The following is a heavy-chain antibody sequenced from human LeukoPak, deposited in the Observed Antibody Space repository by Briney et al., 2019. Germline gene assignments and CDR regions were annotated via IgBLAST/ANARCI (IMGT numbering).Heavy chain of an antibody. Sequence: PGGSLRLSCAASGFIFDDYAMHWVRQAPGKGLEWVSGISWNSGSIGYADSVKGRFTISRDNAKNSLYLQMNSLRAEDTALYYCAKGVAAGYYYYMDVWLKGTTVTVSS. D-gene: IGHD6-13*01. CDR3: AKGVAAGYYYYMDV. V-gene: IGHV3-9*01. CDR2: ISWNSGSI. CDR1: GFIFDDYA. J-gene: IGHJ6*03.